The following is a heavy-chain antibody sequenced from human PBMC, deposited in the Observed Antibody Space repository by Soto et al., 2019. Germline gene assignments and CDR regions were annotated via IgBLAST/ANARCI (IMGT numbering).Heavy chain of an antibody. D-gene: IGHD5-18*01. CDR1: GFTFSSHA. V-gene: IGHV3-23*01. Sequence: GGSLRLSCAASGFTFSSHAMSWVRQAPGKGLEWVSAISGRGGSTYYADSVKGRFTISRDNSKNTLYLQMNSLRAEDTAVYYCAKIPPGYSYGYFYFDYWGQGTLVTVSS. CDR3: AKIPPGYSYGYFYFDY. CDR2: ISGRGGST. J-gene: IGHJ4*02.